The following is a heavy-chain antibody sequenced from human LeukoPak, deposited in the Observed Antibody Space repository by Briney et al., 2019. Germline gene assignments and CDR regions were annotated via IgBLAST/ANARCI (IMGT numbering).Heavy chain of an antibody. V-gene: IGHV4-30-4*01. CDR3: ARSSVWYYYWFDP. CDR1: GGSLSSGDYY. CDR2: IYYSGST. J-gene: IGHJ5*02. Sequence: SETLSLTCTVSGGSLSSGDYYWSWLRQPPGRGLEWIGYIYYSGSTYYNPSLKSRVTISVDTSKHQFSLKLSSVTAADTAVYYCARSSVWYYYWFDPWGQGTLVTVAS. D-gene: IGHD6-19*01.